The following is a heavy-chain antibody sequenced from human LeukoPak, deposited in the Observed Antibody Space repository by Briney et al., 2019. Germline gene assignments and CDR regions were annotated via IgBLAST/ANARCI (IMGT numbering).Heavy chain of an antibody. Sequence: SETLSLTCAVSGGSISSGGYSWSWIRQPPGKGLEWIGYILHSGSIHYNLSLKSRGTISVDRSKNQFSLKLSSVTAADTAVYYCARVGTDYYGSGSYYLDYWGQGTLVTVSS. CDR2: ILHSGSI. CDR1: GGSISSGGYS. V-gene: IGHV4-30-2*01. CDR3: ARVGTDYYGSGSYYLDY. D-gene: IGHD3-10*01. J-gene: IGHJ4*02.